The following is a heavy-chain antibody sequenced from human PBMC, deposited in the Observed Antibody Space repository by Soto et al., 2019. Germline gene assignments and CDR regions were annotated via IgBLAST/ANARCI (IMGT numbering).Heavy chain of an antibody. CDR2: INHSGST. J-gene: IGHJ5*02. D-gene: IGHD5-12*01. CDR3: ARGGGYSGYERWFDP. V-gene: IGHV4-34*01. CDR1: GGSFSGYY. Sequence: SGTLSLTCAVYGGSFSGYYWSWIRQPPGKGLEWIGEINHSGSTNYNPSLKSRVTISVDTSKNQFSLKLSSVTAADTAVYYCARGGGYSGYERWFDPWGQGTLVTVSS.